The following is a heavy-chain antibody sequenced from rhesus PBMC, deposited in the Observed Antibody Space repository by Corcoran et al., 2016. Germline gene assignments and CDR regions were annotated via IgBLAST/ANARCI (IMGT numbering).Heavy chain of an antibody. D-gene: IGHD6-31*01. J-gene: IGHJ4*01. CDR1: GSSISRNY. CDR2: IYGSGGRS. CDR3: ARHSSGYYGFDF. V-gene: IGHV4-160*01. Sequence: QVQLQESGPGLVKPSETLSLTCVVSGSSISRNYWSWIRQPPGKGLEWIGRIYGSGGRSDYNPSLKSRFTISTDTSKIQFSLNLNSVTAADTAVYYCARHSSGYYGFDFWGPGVLVTVSS.